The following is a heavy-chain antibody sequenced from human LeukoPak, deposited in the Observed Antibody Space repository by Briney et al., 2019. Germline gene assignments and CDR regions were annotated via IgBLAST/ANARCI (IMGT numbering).Heavy chain of an antibody. D-gene: IGHD3-10*01. Sequence: GASVKVSCKASGYSLTGYYIHWVRQAPGQGLEWMGWINPDSGDTDYAQRFQGRVSMTRDTSISTAYMELSSLRSDDTALYYCARVGAGWSSGSGPYSSTIYYYAMDVWGQGTTVTVSS. V-gene: IGHV1-2*02. CDR1: GYSLTGYY. CDR3: ARVGAGWSSGSGPYSSTIYYYAMDV. CDR2: INPDSGDT. J-gene: IGHJ6*02.